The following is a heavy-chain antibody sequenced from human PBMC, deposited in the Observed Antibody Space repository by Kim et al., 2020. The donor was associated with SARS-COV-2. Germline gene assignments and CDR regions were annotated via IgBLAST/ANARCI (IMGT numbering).Heavy chain of an antibody. CDR2: IYYSGST. D-gene: IGHD6-13*01. CDR3: ARHGTGYSSSWYWFDP. Sequence: SETLSLTCTVSGGSISSSSYSWGWIRQPPGKGLEWIGSIYYSGSTYYDPSLKSRVTISVDTSKNQFSLKLNSVTAADTAVYYCARHGTGYSSSWYWFDPWGQGTLVTVSS. CDR1: GGSISSSSYS. J-gene: IGHJ5*02. V-gene: IGHV4-39*01.